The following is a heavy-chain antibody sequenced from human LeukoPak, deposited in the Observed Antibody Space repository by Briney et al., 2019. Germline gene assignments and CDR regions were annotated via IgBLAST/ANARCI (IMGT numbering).Heavy chain of an antibody. CDR3: ARDNGYSYGYVDY. V-gene: IGHV3-21*01. J-gene: IGHJ4*02. CDR1: GHTFSSYN. CDR2: ISSSSNYK. Sequence: GGSLTLFCAASGHTFSSYNMNWVRQAPGKGLEWVSYISSSSNYKYYGDSVKGRFTISRDNAKNSLFLQMNSLRAEDTAVYYCARDNGYSYGYVDYWGQGTLVTVSS. D-gene: IGHD5-18*01.